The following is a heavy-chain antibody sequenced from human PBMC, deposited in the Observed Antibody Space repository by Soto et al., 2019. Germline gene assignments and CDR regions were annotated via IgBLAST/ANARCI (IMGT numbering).Heavy chain of an antibody. D-gene: IGHD2-2*01. CDR2: IIPILGIA. CDR3: ARVPDIVVVPAARGNYYYYMDV. V-gene: IGHV1-69*10. Sequence: GASVKVSCKASGGTFSSYTISWVRQAPGQGLEWMGGIIPILGIANYAQKFQGRVTITADKSTSTAYMELSSLRSEDTAVYYCARVPDIVVVPAARGNYYYYMDVWGKGTTVTVSS. J-gene: IGHJ6*03. CDR1: GGTFSSYT.